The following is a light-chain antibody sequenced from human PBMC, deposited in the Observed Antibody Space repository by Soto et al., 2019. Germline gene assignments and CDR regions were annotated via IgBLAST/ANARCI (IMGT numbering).Light chain of an antibody. CDR2: GAS. J-gene: IGKJ1*01. CDR1: QSVRSS. V-gene: IGKV3-15*01. CDR3: QQYNNWPGT. Sequence: EIVLTQSPGTLSLSPGERATLSCRTSQSVRSSVLAWYQQRPGQAPRLLIYGASTRATGIPARFSGSGSGTEFTLTISSLQSEDFAVYYCQQYNNWPGTFGQGTKVDIK.